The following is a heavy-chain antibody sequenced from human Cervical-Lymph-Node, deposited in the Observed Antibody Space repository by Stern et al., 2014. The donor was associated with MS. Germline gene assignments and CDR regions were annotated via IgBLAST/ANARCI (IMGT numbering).Heavy chain of an antibody. D-gene: IGHD5-18*01. CDR1: GASISTYY. CDR3: AAHAQVWLPFDY. V-gene: IGHV4-59*01. J-gene: IGHJ4*02. CDR2: IYYSGST. Sequence: QVQLQESGPGLVKPSETLSLTCSVSGASISTYYWSWIRQSPVKGLEWIGYIYYSGSTYYNPSLKSRLTISVDTSKSQFSLKLRSVTTADTAVYYCAAHAQVWLPFDYWGQGALVTVSS.